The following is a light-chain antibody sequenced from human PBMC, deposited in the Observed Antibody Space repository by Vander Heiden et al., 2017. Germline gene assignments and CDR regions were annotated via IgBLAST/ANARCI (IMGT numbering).Light chain of an antibody. CDR1: RGHTPHV. CDR3: QTWGISIQV. CDR2: LYNDGSQ. Sequence: QLVLPQSPSSSSSLGDSATPTCTLRRGHTPHVISWHQPLPDKAPPHLLTLYNDGSQTKGDGITDRFSGSSSGAERYHTISSLQSEDEADYCCQTWGISIQVFGGGTKLTVL. V-gene: IGLV4-69*01. J-gene: IGLJ2*01.